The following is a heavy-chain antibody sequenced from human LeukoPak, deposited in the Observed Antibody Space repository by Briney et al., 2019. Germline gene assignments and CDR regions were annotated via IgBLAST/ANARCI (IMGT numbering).Heavy chain of an antibody. CDR1: GGSFSGYY. J-gene: IGHJ6*02. D-gene: IGHD3-3*01. Sequence: SETLSLTCAVYGGSFSGYYWSWIRQPPGKGLEWIGEINHSGSTNYNPSLKSRVTISVDTSKNQFSLKLSSVTAADTAVYCCARDESAFGATYYYYGMDVWGQGTTVTVSS. V-gene: IGHV4-34*01. CDR3: ARDESAFGATYYYYGMDV. CDR2: INHSGST.